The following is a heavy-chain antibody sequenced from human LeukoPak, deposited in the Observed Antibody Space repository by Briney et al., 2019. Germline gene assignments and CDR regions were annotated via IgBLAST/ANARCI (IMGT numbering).Heavy chain of an antibody. J-gene: IGHJ4*02. CDR2: VYYSENT. V-gene: IGHV4-59*08. CDR3: TRRVAVTGTPKAYFDY. CDR1: GGSISGYY. Sequence: PSETLSLTCSVSGGSISGYYWSLIRQPPGKELEWIGYVYYSENTKYNPSLESRVTISLDTSKNQFSLKLNSVTTADTAVYFCTRRVAVTGTPKAYFDYWGQGILVTVSS. D-gene: IGHD6-19*01.